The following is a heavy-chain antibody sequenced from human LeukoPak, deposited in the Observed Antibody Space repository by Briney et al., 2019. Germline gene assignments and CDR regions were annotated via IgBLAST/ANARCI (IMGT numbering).Heavy chain of an antibody. Sequence: PGGSLRLSCAASGFTFRSYAMSWVRQPPGKGLEWIGEINHSGSTNYNPSLKSRVTISVDTSKNQFSLKLSSVTAADTAVYYCARCARATTPPFDYWGQGTLVTVSS. J-gene: IGHJ4*02. D-gene: IGHD5-24*01. V-gene: IGHV4-34*01. CDR1: GFTFRSYA. CDR3: ARCARATTPPFDY. CDR2: INHSGST.